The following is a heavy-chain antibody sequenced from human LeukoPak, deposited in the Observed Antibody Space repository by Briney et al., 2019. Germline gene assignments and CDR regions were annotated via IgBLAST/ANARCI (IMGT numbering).Heavy chain of an antibody. Sequence: GGSLRLSCAASGFISSYAMNWVRRAPGKGLEWVSGISGGGGTTYYTDSVRGRFTISRDNSKNTLYLQMNSLRAEDTAVYYCAKGGMSTVTRLDYWGQGTLVTVSS. J-gene: IGHJ4*02. D-gene: IGHD4-17*01. CDR3: AKGGMSTVTRLDY. CDR2: ISGGGGTT. V-gene: IGHV3-23*01. CDR1: GFISSYA.